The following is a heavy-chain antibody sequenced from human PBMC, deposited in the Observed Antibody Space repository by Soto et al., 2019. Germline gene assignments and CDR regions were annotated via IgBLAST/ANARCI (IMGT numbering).Heavy chain of an antibody. CDR1: GFDFGDYY. CDR3: VRPYYSSSWFPFDR. J-gene: IGHJ4*02. Sequence: PGGSLRLSCTATGFDFGDYYMSWIRQAPGKGLEWVSYIDSDDGTTYYTDSVKGRFTISRDNAKNSLYLQMNSLRVEDTALYYCVRPYYSSSWFPFDRWGQGXLVTVSS. V-gene: IGHV3-11*01. CDR2: IDSDDGTT. D-gene: IGHD6-13*01.